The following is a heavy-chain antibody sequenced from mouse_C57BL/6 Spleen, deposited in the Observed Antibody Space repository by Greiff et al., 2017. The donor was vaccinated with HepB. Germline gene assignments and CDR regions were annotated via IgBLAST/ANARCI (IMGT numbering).Heavy chain of an antibody. CDR1: GYTFTSYW. J-gene: IGHJ4*01. V-gene: IGHV1-52*01. D-gene: IGHD1-1*01. Sequence: QVQLKQPGAELVRPGSSVKLSCKASGYTFTSYWMHWVQQRPIQGLEWIGNIDPSDSETHYNQKFKDKATLTVDKYSSTAFIQLSSLTSEDSAVYYCARWTTVVDTIYAMDYWGQGTSVTVSS. CDR2: IDPSDSET. CDR3: ARWTTVVDTIYAMDY.